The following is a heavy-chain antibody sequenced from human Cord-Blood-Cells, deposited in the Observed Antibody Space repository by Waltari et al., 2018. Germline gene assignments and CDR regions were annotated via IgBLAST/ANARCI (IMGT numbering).Heavy chain of an antibody. CDR3: ARAASIAAAGTHDY. V-gene: IGHV4-30-4*01. J-gene: IGHJ4*02. CDR1: GGSIRSGDYS. Sequence: QVPLQESGPGLVKPSQTLSLTCTVSGGSIRSGDYSWRWIRQPPGKGLERIGYISYSGSTYYNPSLKSLVTRSVDTSKNQFSLKLSSVTAADTAVYYCARAASIAAAGTHDYWGQGTLVTVS. CDR2: ISYSGST. D-gene: IGHD6-13*01.